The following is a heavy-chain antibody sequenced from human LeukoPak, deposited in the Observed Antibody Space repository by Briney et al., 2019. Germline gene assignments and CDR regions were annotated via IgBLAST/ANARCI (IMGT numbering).Heavy chain of an antibody. J-gene: IGHJ6*03. Sequence: SETLSLTCTVSGGSISSSSYYWGWIRQPPGKGLEWIGSIYYSGSTYYNPSLKSRVTISVDTSKNQFSLKLSSVTAADTAVYYCARRSPSSSYSSGWFGDYYYYYYMDVWGKGTTVTISS. D-gene: IGHD6-19*01. V-gene: IGHV4-39*01. CDR2: IYYSGST. CDR3: ARRSPSSSYSSGWFGDYYYYYYMDV. CDR1: GGSISSSSYY.